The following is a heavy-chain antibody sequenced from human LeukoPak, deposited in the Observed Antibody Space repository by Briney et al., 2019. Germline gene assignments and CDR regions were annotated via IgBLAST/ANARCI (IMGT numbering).Heavy chain of an antibody. V-gene: IGHV4-34*01. D-gene: IGHD2-8*01. CDR1: GGSFSGYY. Sequence: SETLSLTCGVYGGSFSGYYWTWIRQSPGMGLEWIGEIIHSGSTNYNPSLTSRVTISVDTSKNQFSLKLSSVTAADTAVYYCARGILVTVYAAFDYWGQGTLVTVSS. CDR3: ARGILVTVYAAFDY. J-gene: IGHJ4*02. CDR2: IIHSGST.